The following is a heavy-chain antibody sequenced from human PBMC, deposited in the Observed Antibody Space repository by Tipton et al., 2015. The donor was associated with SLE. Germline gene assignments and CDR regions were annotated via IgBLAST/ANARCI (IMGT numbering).Heavy chain of an antibody. CDR1: GGSITSNTYY. V-gene: IGHV4-61*02. CDR2: IHPSGNT. J-gene: IGHJ4*02. Sequence: TLSLTCTVSGGSITSNTYYWSWIRQPAGRGLEWIGRIHPSGNTNYAPSLKSRVTISLDTSKNQFSLELTSMTAADAAMYFCARGVRRSSGSYVFDYWGQGALVTVSS. D-gene: IGHD3-10*01. CDR3: ARGVRRSSGSYVFDY.